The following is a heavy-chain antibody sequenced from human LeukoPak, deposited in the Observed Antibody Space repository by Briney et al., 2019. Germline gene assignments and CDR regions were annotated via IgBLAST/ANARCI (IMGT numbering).Heavy chain of an antibody. CDR3: ACCSRQDGYNAIDY. V-gene: IGHV4-39*07. D-gene: IGHD5-24*01. CDR1: GGSISSSSYY. J-gene: IGHJ4*02. CDR2: IYYSGST. Sequence: SETLSLTCTVSGGSISSSSYYWGWIRQPPGKGLEWIGSIYYSGSTYYNPSLKSRVTISVDTSKNQFSRKLSSVTAADTAVYYCACCSRQDGYNAIDYWGQGTLVTVSS.